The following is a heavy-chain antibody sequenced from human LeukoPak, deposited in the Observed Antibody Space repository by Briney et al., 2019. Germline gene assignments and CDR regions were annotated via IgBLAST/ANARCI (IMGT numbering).Heavy chain of an antibody. CDR2: INHSGST. J-gene: IGHJ1*01. CDR1: GGSFSDYY. D-gene: IGHD3-22*01. CDR3: ARYYDSRGYYPGTAYFQH. V-gene: IGHV4-34*01. Sequence: SETLSLTCAVYGGSFSDYYWTWIRQPTGKGLEWLGEINHSGSTNYNPSLKSRVTISLDTSKNQFSLKLSSVTAADTAVYYCARYYDSRGYYPGTAYFQHWGQGTLVTVFS.